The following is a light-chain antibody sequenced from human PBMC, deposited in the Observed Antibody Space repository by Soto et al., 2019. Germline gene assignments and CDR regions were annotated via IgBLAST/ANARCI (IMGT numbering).Light chain of an antibody. CDR1: QSVNRW. CDR3: QEYNGHSSST. J-gene: IGKJ1*01. V-gene: IGKV1-5*03. CDR2: EAS. Sequence: DIQMTQSPSTLSASVGDRVTITCRAIQSVNRWLAWYQQKPGRAPKLLIYEASRLESGVPSRFSGSGSGTEFTLTISRLQPDDFATYYCQEYNGHSSSTFGQGTKVEVK.